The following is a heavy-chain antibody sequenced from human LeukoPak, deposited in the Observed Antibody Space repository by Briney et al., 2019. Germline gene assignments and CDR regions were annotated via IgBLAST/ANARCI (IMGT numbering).Heavy chain of an antibody. CDR1: GGTFSSYA. D-gene: IGHD3-3*01. CDR2: IIPIFGTA. J-gene: IGHJ4*02. V-gene: IGHV1-69*05. Sequence: GASVKVSCKASGGTFSSYAISWVRQAPGQGLEWMGGIIPIFGTANYAQKFQGRVTITTDESTSTAYMELSSLRSEDTAVYYCAMGGGGENYDFWSGKGGGFDYWGQGTLVTVS. CDR3: AMGGGGENYDFWSGKGGGFDY.